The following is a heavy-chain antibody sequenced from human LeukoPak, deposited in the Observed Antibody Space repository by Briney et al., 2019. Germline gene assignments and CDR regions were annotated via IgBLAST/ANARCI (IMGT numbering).Heavy chain of an antibody. CDR2: IRYDGSNK. D-gene: IGHD6-25*01. CDR1: GFTFSSYG. J-gene: IGHJ6*03. CDR3: AKDSGDAGRRYYYMDV. Sequence: GGSLRLSCAASGFTFSSYGMHWVRQAPGKGLEWVAFIRYDGSNKYYADSVKGRFTISRDNSKNTLYLQMNSLRAEDTAVYYCAKDSGDAGRRYYYMDVWGKGTTVTVSS. V-gene: IGHV3-30*02.